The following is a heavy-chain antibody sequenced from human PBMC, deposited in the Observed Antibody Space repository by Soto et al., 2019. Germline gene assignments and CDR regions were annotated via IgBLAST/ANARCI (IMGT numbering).Heavy chain of an antibody. CDR1: GYSFTSYW. V-gene: IGHV5-51*01. J-gene: IGHJ3*02. CDR3: ARPGPYSSGWYRAFDI. CDR2: IYPGDSDT. Sequence: GESLKISCKGSGYSFTSYWIGWVRQMPGKGLEWMGIIYPGDSDTRYSPSFQGQVTISADKSISTAYLQWSSLKASDTAMYYCARPGPYSSGWYRAFDIWGQGTMVTVSS. D-gene: IGHD6-19*01.